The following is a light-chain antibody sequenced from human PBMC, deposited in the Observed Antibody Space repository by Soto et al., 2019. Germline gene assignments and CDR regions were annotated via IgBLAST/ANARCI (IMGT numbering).Light chain of an antibody. V-gene: IGKV3-20*01. Sequence: NVLTQSPGTLSVSPGERATLSCRASQSVTNNYLAWYQQKPGRAPRLLIYGASIRATGIPDRFSGSGSGTDFTLTISRLEPEDFAVYYCQQYGRTFGPGTRVDIK. CDR3: QQYGRT. J-gene: IGKJ3*01. CDR2: GAS. CDR1: QSVTNNY.